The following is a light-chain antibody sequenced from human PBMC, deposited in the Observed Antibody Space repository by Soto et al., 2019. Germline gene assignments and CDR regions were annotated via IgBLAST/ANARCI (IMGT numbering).Light chain of an antibody. J-gene: IGKJ4*01. CDR3: QQYDSYPRP. CDR1: QSISSW. Sequence: DIQMTQSPSTLSASVGDRVTITCRASQSISSWLAWYQQKPGKAPNLLIYKASTLESRVPSRFSGSGSGPGCSLPVSSLQYDDFATYHRQQYDSYPRPFGGGTKVEIK. V-gene: IGKV1-5*03. CDR2: KAS.